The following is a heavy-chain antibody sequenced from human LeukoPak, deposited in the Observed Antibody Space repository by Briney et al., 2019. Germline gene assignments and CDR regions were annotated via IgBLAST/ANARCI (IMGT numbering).Heavy chain of an antibody. CDR1: GFTFSSFA. D-gene: IGHD3-3*01. CDR3: AKASRLRFLEWLYDY. CDR2: ISGSGGST. J-gene: IGHJ4*02. V-gene: IGHV3-23*01. Sequence: GGSLRLSCAASGFTFSSFAMTWVRQAPGKGLEWVSAISGSGGSTYYADSVKGRFTISRDNSKNTLYLQMSSLRAEDTAVYYCAKASRLRFLEWLYDYWGQGTLVTVSS.